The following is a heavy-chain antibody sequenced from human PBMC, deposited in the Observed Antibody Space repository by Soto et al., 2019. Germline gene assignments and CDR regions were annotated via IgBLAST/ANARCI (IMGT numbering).Heavy chain of an antibody. CDR1: GCTFSSYP. D-gene: IGHD3-3*01. Sequence: PGGCLRLSCAASGCTFSSYPMHRDSKAPGKGMEYVSAISSNGGSTYYANSVKGRFTISRDNSKNTLYLQMGSLRAEDMAVYYCARSGTYDFWSGPRGNGYMDVWGQGTTVTVSS. V-gene: IGHV3-64*01. J-gene: IGHJ6*03. CDR3: ARSGTYDFWSGPRGNGYMDV. CDR2: ISSNGGST.